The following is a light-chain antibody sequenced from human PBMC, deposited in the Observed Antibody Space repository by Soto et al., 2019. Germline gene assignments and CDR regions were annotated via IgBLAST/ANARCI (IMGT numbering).Light chain of an antibody. CDR1: QSVRNNY. CDR2: ETY. J-gene: IGKJ1*01. Sequence: ETVLTQSPDTLSSSPGERLTLSCRASQSVRNNYLAWYQLKPGQAPRLLIYETYRRATGIPDRFSGSGSGTDFTLTISRLEPEDFAVYHCHQYGSSSRTFGPGTKVEIK. V-gene: IGKV3-20*01. CDR3: HQYGSSSRT.